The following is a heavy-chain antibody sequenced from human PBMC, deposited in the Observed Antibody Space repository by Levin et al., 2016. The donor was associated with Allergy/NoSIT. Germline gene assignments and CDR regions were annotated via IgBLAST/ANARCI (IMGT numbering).Heavy chain of an antibody. CDR2: ISYDGSNK. J-gene: IGHJ4*02. CDR3: ANGRSGYPPGFDY. V-gene: IGHV3-30*18. D-gene: IGHD3-22*01. Sequence: VRQAPGKGLEWVAVISYDGSNKYYADSVKGRFTISRDNSKNTLYLQMNSLRAEDTAVYYCANGRSGYPPGFDYWGQGTLVTVSS.